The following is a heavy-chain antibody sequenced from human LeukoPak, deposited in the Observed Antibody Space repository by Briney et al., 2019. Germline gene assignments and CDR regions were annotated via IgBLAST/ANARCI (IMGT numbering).Heavy chain of an antibody. CDR2: FNPNSGGT. D-gene: IGHD3-16*01. CDR3: ARPHDPYIWGSYCFDY. V-gene: IGHV1-2*02. Sequence: GASVKVSCKDSGFTFTGYYIHWVRQAPGQGLEWMGWFNPNSGGTHYAQKFQGRVTLTRDTSISTAYMELSRLRSDDTAVYYCARPHDPYIWGSYCFDYWGQGTLVTVSS. J-gene: IGHJ4*02. CDR1: GFTFTGYY.